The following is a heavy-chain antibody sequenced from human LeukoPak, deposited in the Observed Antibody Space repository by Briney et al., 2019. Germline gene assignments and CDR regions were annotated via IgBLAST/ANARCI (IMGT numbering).Heavy chain of an antibody. V-gene: IGHV3-74*01. CDR3: VRDHYGSNSLEY. J-gene: IGHJ4*02. D-gene: IGHD3-10*01. CDR1: GFTFRNYW. CDR2: LRTDGDKR. Sequence: GGSLRLSCAASGFTFRNYWMHWVRQTPGGGLEWVSRLRTDGDKRSYAASVRDRFTISRDNAKNMLYLQMNILRVEDTAVYYCVRDHYGSNSLEYWGQGTPVTVSS.